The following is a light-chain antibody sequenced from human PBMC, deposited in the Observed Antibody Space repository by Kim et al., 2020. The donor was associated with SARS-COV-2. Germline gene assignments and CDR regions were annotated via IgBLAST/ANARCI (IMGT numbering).Light chain of an antibody. Sequence: VALGQTARITCGGKNIGSKNVHWYQQKPGQAPVLVIYRDSNRPSGIPERFSGSNSGNTATLTISRAQAGDEADYYCQVWDSSTEWVFGGGTQLTVL. V-gene: IGLV3-9*01. CDR2: RDS. CDR1: NIGSKN. J-gene: IGLJ3*02. CDR3: QVWDSSTEWV.